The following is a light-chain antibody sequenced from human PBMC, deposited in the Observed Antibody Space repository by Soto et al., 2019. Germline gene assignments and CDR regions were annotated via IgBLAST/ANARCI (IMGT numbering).Light chain of an antibody. CDR1: QGISSW. CDR2: AAS. Sequence: DIQMTQSPSSVSASVGDRVTITCRASQGISSWLAWYQQKPGQAPKLLIYAASNLQSGVPSRFSGSGSGTDFTLTISSLQPEDSATYFCQQTYTFPCTFGQGTKVDIK. CDR3: QQTYTFPCT. J-gene: IGKJ1*01. V-gene: IGKV1-12*01.